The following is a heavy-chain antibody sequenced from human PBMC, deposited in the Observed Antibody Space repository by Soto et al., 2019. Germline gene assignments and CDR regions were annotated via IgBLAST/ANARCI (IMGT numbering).Heavy chain of an antibody. D-gene: IGHD2-21*02. CDR1: GGSISSGGYY. V-gene: IGHV4-31*03. CDR2: IYYSGST. Sequence: SETLSLTCTVSGGSISSGGYYWSWIRQHPGKGLEWIGYIYYSGSTYYNPSLKSRVTISVDTSKNQFSLKLSSVTAADTAVYYCAGTGGLSVRYCGGDCPSFDYWGQGTPVTVSS. CDR3: AGTGGLSVRYCGGDCPSFDY. J-gene: IGHJ4*02.